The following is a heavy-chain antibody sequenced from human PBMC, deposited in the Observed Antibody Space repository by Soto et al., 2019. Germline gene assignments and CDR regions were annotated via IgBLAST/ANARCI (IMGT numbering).Heavy chain of an antibody. J-gene: IGHJ4*02. Sequence: GGSLRLSCSASGFTFSTYSMNWVRQAPGKGLEWISYISSSSNTIYYADSVKGRFTISRDNAKNSLYLQMNSLRAEDTAVYYCALRAGPLGGQGTLVTVSS. CDR1: GFTFSTYS. D-gene: IGHD6-13*01. V-gene: IGHV3-48*01. CDR3: ALRAGPL. CDR2: ISSSSNTI.